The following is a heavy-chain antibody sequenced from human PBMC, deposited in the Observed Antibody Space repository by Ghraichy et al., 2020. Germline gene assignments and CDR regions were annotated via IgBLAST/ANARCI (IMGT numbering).Heavy chain of an antibody. J-gene: IGHJ5*02. V-gene: IGHV4-59*01. CDR2: IYYSGST. Sequence: SETLSLTCTVSGGSISSYYWSWIRQPPGKGLEWIGYIYYSGSTNYNPSLKSRVTISVDTSKNQFSLKLSSVTAADTAVYYCARLFYGDYLQNWFDPWGQGTLVTVSS. CDR3: ARLFYGDYLQNWFDP. CDR1: GGSISSYY. D-gene: IGHD4-17*01.